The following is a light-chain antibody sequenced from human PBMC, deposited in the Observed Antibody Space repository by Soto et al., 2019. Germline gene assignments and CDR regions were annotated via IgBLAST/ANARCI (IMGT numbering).Light chain of an antibody. CDR1: QSVSSN. Sequence: EIVMTHSPATLSVSPWEIATLSCRASQSVSSNLAWYQQKPGQAPRLLIYGASTRATGIPARFSGSGSGTDFTLIISSLEPEDFALYYCQQRNTWPPITFGQGTRLEIK. V-gene: IGKV3-15*01. CDR2: GAS. J-gene: IGKJ5*01. CDR3: QQRNTWPPIT.